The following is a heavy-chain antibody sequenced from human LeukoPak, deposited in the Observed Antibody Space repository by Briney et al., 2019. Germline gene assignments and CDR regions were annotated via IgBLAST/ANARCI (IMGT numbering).Heavy chain of an antibody. CDR1: GGTFSSYA. CDR3: ATRAAGRDYYYYYGMDV. J-gene: IGHJ6*02. D-gene: IGHD1-26*01. V-gene: IGHV1-69*04. Sequence: KISCKGSGGTFSSYAISWVRQAPGQGLEWMGRIIPILGIANYAQKFQGRVTITADKSTGTAYMELSSLRSEDTAVYYCATRAAGRDYYYYYGMDVWGQGTTVTVSS. CDR2: IIPILGIA.